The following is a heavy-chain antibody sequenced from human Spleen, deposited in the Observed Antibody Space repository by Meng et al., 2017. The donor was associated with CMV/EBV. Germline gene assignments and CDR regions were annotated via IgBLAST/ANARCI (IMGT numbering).Heavy chain of an antibody. Sequence: GESLKISCAASGFTVSSNYMTWVRQAPGKGLEWVSSISSSGSYIYYADSVKGRFTISRDNAKSSLFLQMNSLRAEDTAVYYCARLAYCGGDCYSGLYGMDVWGQGTTVTVSS. J-gene: IGHJ6*02. CDR2: ISSSGSYI. V-gene: IGHV3-21*01. CDR1: GFTVSSNY. D-gene: IGHD2-21*02. CDR3: ARLAYCGGDCYSGLYGMDV.